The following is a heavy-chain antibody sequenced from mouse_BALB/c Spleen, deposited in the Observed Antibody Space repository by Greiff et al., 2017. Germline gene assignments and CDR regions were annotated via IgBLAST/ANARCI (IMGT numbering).Heavy chain of an antibody. CDR2: ISSGGSYT. J-gene: IGHJ3*01. Sequence: VESGGGLVKPGGSLKLSCAASGFTFSSYAMSWVRQSPEKRLEWVAEISSGGSYTYYPDTVTGRFTISRDNAKNTLYLEMSSLRSEDTAMYYCARYDYDEAYWGQGTLVTVSA. D-gene: IGHD2-4*01. CDR1: GFTFSSYA. V-gene: IGHV5-9-4*01. CDR3: ARYDYDEAY.